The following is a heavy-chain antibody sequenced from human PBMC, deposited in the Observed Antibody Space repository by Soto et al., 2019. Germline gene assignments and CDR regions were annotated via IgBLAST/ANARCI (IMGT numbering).Heavy chain of an antibody. CDR3: ARVLGYSSGWYYGMDV. V-gene: IGHV3-23*01. Sequence: GGSLRLSCAASGFTFSSYAMSWVRQAPGKGLEWVSAISGSGGSTYYADSVKGRFTISRDNSKNTLYLQMNSLRAEDTAVYYCARVLGYSSGWYYGMDVWGQGTTVTVSS. CDR1: GFTFSSYA. J-gene: IGHJ6*02. D-gene: IGHD6-19*01. CDR2: ISGSGGST.